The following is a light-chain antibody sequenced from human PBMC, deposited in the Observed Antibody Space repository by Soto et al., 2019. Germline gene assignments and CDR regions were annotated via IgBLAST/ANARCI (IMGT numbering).Light chain of an antibody. V-gene: IGLV2-14*01. CDR3: SSYTSTSTLL. CDR1: SNDVGRYNF. J-gene: IGLJ2*01. CDR2: KVS. Sequence: QSVLTQPASVSGSPGQSITISCTGTSNDVGRYNFISWYQQLPGKAPKLIIFKVSNRPSGTSTRFSGSKSDNTAFLTISGLQAEDEADYYCSSYTSTSTLLFGGGTQLTVL.